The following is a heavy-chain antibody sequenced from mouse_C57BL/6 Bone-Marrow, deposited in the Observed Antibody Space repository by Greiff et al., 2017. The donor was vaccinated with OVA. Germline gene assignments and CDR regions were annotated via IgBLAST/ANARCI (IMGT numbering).Heavy chain of an antibody. CDR1: GYTFTSYG. V-gene: IGHV1-81*01. CDR2: IYPTGGNT. Sequence: VQLQQSGAELARPGASVKLSCKASGYTFTSYGISWVKQRTGQGLEWIGEIYPTGGNTYYNEKFKGKATVTADKSSSTAYMELRSLTSDESAVYFCAIDLTSFVWGTGTTVTVSS. CDR3: AIDLTSFV. J-gene: IGHJ1*03. D-gene: IGHD4-1*01.